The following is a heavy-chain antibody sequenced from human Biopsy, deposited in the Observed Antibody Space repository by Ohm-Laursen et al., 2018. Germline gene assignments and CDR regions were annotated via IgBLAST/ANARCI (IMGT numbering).Heavy chain of an antibody. D-gene: IGHD1-7*01. CDR3: GRAVRNQLLTDP. Sequence: SVKVSCKASGYTFTSYDITWVRQASGQGPEWKGWLNPVSGNSNFGQKFRGRVTVTSDTSISAAYMELSGLTSDDTATYYCGRAVRNQLLTDPWGQGTLVTVTS. CDR2: LNPVSGNS. CDR1: GYTFTSYD. V-gene: IGHV1-8*01. J-gene: IGHJ5*02.